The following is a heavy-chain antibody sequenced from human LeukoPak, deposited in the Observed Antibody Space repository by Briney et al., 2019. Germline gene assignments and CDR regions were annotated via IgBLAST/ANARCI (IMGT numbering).Heavy chain of an antibody. Sequence: GGSLTLSCTASGFTFSRYDKNWVRHAPGKGLEWFLYISIDYSHIYYAHSVRGLFASSRDTAKNSRYLQMNSLRVDDTGGYYCVREEGARGQHSFDLWGHGTTVTGFS. CDR1: GFTFSRYD. J-gene: IGHJ3*01. CDR2: ISIDYSHI. D-gene: IGHD4/OR15-4a*01. CDR3: VREEGARGQHSFDL. V-gene: IGHV3-48*03.